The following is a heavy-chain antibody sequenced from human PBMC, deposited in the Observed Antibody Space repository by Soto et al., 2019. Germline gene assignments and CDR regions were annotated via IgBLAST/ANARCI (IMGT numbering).Heavy chain of an antibody. CDR1: GFTFSSYS. CDR2: ISSSSSTI. Sequence: EVQLVESGGGLVQPGGSLRLSCAASGFTFSSYSMNWVRQAPGKGLEWVSYISSSSSTIYYADSVKGRFTISRDNAKNSLYLQMNSRRAEDTAVYYCASPAPDAPNYYYYYMDVWGKGTTVTVSS. V-gene: IGHV3-48*01. J-gene: IGHJ6*03. CDR3: ASPAPDAPNYYYYYMDV.